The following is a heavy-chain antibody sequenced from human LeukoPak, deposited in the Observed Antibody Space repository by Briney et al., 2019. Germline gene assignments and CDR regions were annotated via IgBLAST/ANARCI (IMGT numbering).Heavy chain of an antibody. V-gene: IGHV3-30*03. CDR1: GFTFDDYG. J-gene: IGHJ4*02. D-gene: IGHD4-17*01. CDR3: ATEGDYGDYALGY. Sequence: GGSLRLPCAASGFTFDDYGMHWVRQAPGKGLEWVAVISYDGSNKYYADSVKGRFTISRDNSKNTLYLQMNSLRAEDTAVYYCATEGDYGDYALGYWGQGTLVTVSS. CDR2: ISYDGSNK.